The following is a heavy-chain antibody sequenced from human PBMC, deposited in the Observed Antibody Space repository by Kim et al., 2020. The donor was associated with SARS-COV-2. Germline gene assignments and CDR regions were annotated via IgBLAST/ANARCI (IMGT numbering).Heavy chain of an antibody. J-gene: IGHJ4*02. Sequence: GGSLRLSCAASGFTFSSYDMHWVRQATGKGLEWVSAIGTAGDTYYPGSVKGRFTISRENAKNSLYLQMNSLRAGDTAVYYCARGARYSSSWYDRETRALYDYWGQGTLVTVSS. D-gene: IGHD6-13*01. V-gene: IGHV3-13*01. CDR1: GFTFSSYD. CDR2: IGTAGDT. CDR3: ARGARYSSSWYDRETRALYDY.